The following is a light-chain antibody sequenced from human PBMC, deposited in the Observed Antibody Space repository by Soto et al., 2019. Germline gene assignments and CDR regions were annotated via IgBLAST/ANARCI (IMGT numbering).Light chain of an antibody. CDR1: QNVYNN. CDR2: DAS. J-gene: IGKJ4*01. V-gene: IGKV3-15*01. Sequence: EIVMTQSPATLSVSPGEGATLSCKASQNVYNNLAWYQQRPGQPPRLLIYDASTRATGISARFSGSAYGTEFTHTISSLQSEDFAVYFYQQCRNWPLTFGGGTKVEIK. CDR3: QQCRNWPLT.